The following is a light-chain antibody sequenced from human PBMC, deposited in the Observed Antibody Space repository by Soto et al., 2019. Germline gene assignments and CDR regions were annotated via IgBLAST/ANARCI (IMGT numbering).Light chain of an antibody. Sequence: SVLTQPPSVSGAPGQRVTISCTGSSSNIGAGYDVHWYQQLPERAPKLLIYGNTNRPSGVPDRFSGSKSGTSASLAITGLQAEDEADYYCLSFDSSLSVVFGGGTKLTVL. V-gene: IGLV1-40*01. J-gene: IGLJ2*01. CDR1: SSNIGAGYD. CDR2: GNT. CDR3: LSFDSSLSVV.